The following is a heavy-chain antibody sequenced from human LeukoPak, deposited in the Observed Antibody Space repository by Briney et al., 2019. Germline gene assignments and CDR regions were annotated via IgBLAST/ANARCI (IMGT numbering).Heavy chain of an antibody. CDR1: GFTFSSYG. CDR3: AREDLGPPVSGVFDY. J-gene: IGHJ4*02. Sequence: GGSLRLSCAASGFTFSSYGMHWVRQAPGKGLEWVAFIRHDGSNKYYADSVKGRFTISRGNSKNTLYLQMNSLRAEDTAVYYCAREDLGPPVSGVFDYWGQGTLVTVSS. CDR2: IRHDGSNK. V-gene: IGHV3-30*02. D-gene: IGHD3-16*01.